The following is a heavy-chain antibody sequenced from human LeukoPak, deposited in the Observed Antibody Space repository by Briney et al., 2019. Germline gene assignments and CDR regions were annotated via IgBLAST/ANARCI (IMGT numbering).Heavy chain of an antibody. CDR1: GDSVSSNSAA. CDR2: TYYRSKWYN. J-gene: IGHJ5*02. D-gene: IGHD6-19*01. Sequence: SQTLSLTCAISGDSVSSNSAAWSWIRQSPSRGLEWLGRTYYRSKWYNDYAVSVKSRITINPDTSKNQFSLQLNSVTPEDTAVYYCAREGVAVAGTSWFDPWGQGTLVTVSS. V-gene: IGHV6-1*01. CDR3: AREGVAVAGTSWFDP.